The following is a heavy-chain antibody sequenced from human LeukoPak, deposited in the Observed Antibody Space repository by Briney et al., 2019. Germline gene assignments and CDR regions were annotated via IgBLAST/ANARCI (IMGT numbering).Heavy chain of an antibody. CDR3: ARDSKGATRPFDY. V-gene: IGHV3-21*01. CDR2: ISSSSSYI. J-gene: IGHJ4*02. CDR1: RFTFSSYS. D-gene: IGHD1-26*01. Sequence: PGGSLRLSCAASRFTFSSYSMNWVRQAPGKGLEWVSSISSSSSYIYYADSVKGRFTISRDNAKNSLYLQMNSLRAEDTAVYYCARDSKGATRPFDYWGQGTLVTVSS.